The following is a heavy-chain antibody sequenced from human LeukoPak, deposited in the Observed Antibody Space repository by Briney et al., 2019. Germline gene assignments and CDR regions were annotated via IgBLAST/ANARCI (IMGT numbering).Heavy chain of an antibody. CDR2: ISYDGSNK. CDR3: AKFEQWLFRPNLDY. D-gene: IGHD6-19*01. J-gene: IGHJ4*02. CDR1: GFTFSSYA. V-gene: IGHV3-30-3*02. Sequence: PGGSLRLSCAASGFTFSSYAMHWVRQAPGKGLEWVAVISYDGSNKYYADSVKGRFTISRDNSKNTLYLQMNSLRAEDTAVYYCAKFEQWLFRPNLDYWGQGTLVTVSS.